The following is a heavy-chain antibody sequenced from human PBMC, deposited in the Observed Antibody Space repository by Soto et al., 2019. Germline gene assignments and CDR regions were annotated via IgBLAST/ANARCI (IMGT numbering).Heavy chain of an antibody. CDR1: GYSLTSYW. Sequence: RGESLKISCKASGYSLTSYWLGWVRQMPEKGLEWMGIIYSADSDTRYSPSFQGQVTISGDRSSSTVYLQWSSLRASDTAMYFCATPFEYSYAFDIWGQGTMVTVSS. J-gene: IGHJ3*02. CDR2: IYSADSDT. CDR3: ATPFEYSYAFDI. D-gene: IGHD5-18*01. V-gene: IGHV5-51*01.